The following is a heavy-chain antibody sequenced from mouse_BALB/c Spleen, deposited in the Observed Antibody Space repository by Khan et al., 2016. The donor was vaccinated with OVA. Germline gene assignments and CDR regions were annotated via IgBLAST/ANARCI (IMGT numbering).Heavy chain of an antibody. J-gene: IGHJ2*01. Sequence: VQLKQSGPELVKPGASVKISCKASGYSFTGYFMNWVMQSHGKSLEWIGRINPHIGETFYNQKFRDKATLTVDESSSTAHMELRSLASEDSAVYYCERTYGSDFDYWGQGTTLTVSS. D-gene: IGHD1-1*01. CDR2: INPHIGET. V-gene: IGHV1-20*02. CDR3: ERTYGSDFDY. CDR1: GYSFTGYF.